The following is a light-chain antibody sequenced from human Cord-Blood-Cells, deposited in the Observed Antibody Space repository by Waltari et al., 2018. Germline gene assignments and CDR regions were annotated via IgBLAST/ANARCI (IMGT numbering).Light chain of an antibody. CDR2: AAS. J-gene: IGKJ1*01. CDR1: QGISSY. CDR3: HQYYSNPRT. V-gene: IGKV1-8*01. Sequence: AIRITQSPSSLSASTGDRVTITCRASQGISSYLAWYQHKPGKAPKLLIYAASTLQSGVPSRFSGSGSGPDFPLTIGCLQSKDFATYSGHQYYSNPRTFGQGTKVEIK.